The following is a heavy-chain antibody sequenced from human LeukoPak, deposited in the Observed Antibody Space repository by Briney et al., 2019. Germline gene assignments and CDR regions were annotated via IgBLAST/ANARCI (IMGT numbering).Heavy chain of an antibody. Sequence: GGSLRLSCAASGFTFDDYGMSWVRQAPGKGLEWVSAISGSGGSTYYADSVKGRFTISRDNSKNTLYLQMNSLRAEDTAVYYCAKDSSGWYGLYDYWGQGTLVTVSS. CDR1: GFTFDDYG. V-gene: IGHV3-23*01. CDR3: AKDSSGWYGLYDY. J-gene: IGHJ4*02. D-gene: IGHD6-19*01. CDR2: ISGSGGST.